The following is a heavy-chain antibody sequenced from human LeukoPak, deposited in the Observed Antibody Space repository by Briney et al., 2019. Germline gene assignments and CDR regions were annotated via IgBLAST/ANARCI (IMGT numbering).Heavy chain of an antibody. Sequence: GGSLRLSCAACGFTFSSYSMNWVRQAPGKGLEWVSSISSSSSYIYYADSVKGRFTISRDNAKNSLYLQMNSLRAEDTAVYYCERPYDFWSGYPPLNYMDVWGKGTTVTVSS. J-gene: IGHJ6*03. CDR1: GFTFSSYS. V-gene: IGHV3-21*01. CDR3: ERPYDFWSGYPPLNYMDV. D-gene: IGHD3-3*01. CDR2: ISSSSSYI.